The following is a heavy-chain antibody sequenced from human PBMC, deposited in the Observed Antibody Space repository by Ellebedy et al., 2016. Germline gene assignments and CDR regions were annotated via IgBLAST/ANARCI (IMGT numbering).Heavy chain of an antibody. CDR1: GFTFSSYW. CDR2: INSDGSST. V-gene: IGHV3-74*01. Sequence: GESLKISCAASGFTFSSYWMHWVRQAPGKGLVWVSRINSDGSSTSYADSVKGRFTISRDNAKNTLYLQMNSLRAGDTAVYYCAREMEGWAFDIWGQGTMVTVSS. J-gene: IGHJ3*02. D-gene: IGHD1-1*01. CDR3: AREMEGWAFDI.